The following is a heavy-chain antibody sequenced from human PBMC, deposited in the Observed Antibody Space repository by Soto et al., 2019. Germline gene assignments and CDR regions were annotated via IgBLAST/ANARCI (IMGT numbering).Heavy chain of an antibody. J-gene: IGHJ6*03. Sequence: GGSLRLSCAASGFTFSDYYMSWIRQAPGKGLEWVSYISSSGSTIYYADSVKDRFTISRDNAKNSLYLQMNSLRAEDTAVYYCARNRGVAARSLHYYYMDVWGKGTTVTVSS. V-gene: IGHV3-11*01. CDR3: ARNRGVAARSLHYYYMDV. CDR1: GFTFSDYY. D-gene: IGHD6-6*01. CDR2: ISSSGSTI.